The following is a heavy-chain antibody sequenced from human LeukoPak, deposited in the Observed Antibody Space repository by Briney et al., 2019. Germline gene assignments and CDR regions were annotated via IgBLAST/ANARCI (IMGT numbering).Heavy chain of an antibody. CDR2: IWNDGKKT. J-gene: IGHJ5*02. V-gene: IGHV3-33*08. CDR1: GFTVSSNY. CDR3: TTDYYYTKGFDP. Sequence: GGSLRLSCAASGFTVSSNYMSWVRQAPGKGLEWVAVIWNDGKKTYYVDSVKGRFTISRDTSNNTLFLQMNSLKTEDTAVYYCTTDYYYTKGFDPWGQGTLVTVSS. D-gene: IGHD3-22*01.